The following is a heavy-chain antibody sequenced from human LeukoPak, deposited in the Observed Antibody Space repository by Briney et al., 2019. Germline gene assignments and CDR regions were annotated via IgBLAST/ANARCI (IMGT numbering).Heavy chain of an antibody. Sequence: PGRSLRLSCAASGFTFSSYAMHWVRQAPGKGLEWVAVISYDGSSKYYADSVKGRFTISRDNSKNTLYLQMNSLRAEDTAVYYCARGGYYDSSGYFDYWGQGTLVTVSS. J-gene: IGHJ4*02. CDR1: GFTFSSYA. CDR2: ISYDGSSK. V-gene: IGHV3-30-3*01. D-gene: IGHD3-22*01. CDR3: ARGGYYDSSGYFDY.